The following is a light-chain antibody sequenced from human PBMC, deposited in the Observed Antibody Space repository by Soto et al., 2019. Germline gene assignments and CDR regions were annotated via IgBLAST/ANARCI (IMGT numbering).Light chain of an antibody. CDR1: QSVSIN. Sequence: EIVMTQSPAPLSVSPGERATLSCRASQSVSINLSWYQQKPGQAPRLHIYGASTRATGIPARFSGSGSGTEFTLTISSLQSEDFAVYYCQQYNNWPPWTFGQGTKVDIK. V-gene: IGKV3-15*01. J-gene: IGKJ1*01. CDR2: GAS. CDR3: QQYNNWPPWT.